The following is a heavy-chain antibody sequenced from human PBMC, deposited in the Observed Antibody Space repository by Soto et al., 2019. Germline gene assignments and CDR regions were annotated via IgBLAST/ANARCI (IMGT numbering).Heavy chain of an antibody. J-gene: IGHJ6*02. CDR3: AKGLGMSTPASWDNYYYGMDV. V-gene: IGHV3-23*01. CDR2: ISGSGENT. CDR1: GFTFNRYA. Sequence: PGGSLRLSCAASGFTFNRYAITWVRQAPGKGLEWVSTISGSGENTYYADSVKGRFTISRDNSKSALYLQMNSLRAEDTAVYYCAKGLGMSTPASWDNYYYGMDVWGQGTTVTVSS. D-gene: IGHD2-2*01.